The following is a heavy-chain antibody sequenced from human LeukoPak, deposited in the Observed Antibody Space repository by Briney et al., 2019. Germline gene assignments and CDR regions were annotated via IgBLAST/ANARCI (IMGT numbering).Heavy chain of an antibody. Sequence: ASVKVSCKASGYTFTSYGIGWVRQAPGQGLEWMGWISAYNGNTNYAQKLQGRVTMTTDTSTSTAYMELRSLRSDDTAVYYCARHYCSGGSCYSKWFDPWGQGTLVTVSS. CDR3: ARHYCSGGSCYSKWFDP. CDR1: GYTFTSYG. D-gene: IGHD2-15*01. V-gene: IGHV1-18*01. J-gene: IGHJ5*02. CDR2: ISAYNGNT.